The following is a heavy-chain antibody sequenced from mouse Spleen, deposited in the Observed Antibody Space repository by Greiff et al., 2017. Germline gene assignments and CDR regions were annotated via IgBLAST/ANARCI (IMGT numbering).Heavy chain of an antibody. CDR2: ISNLAYSI. V-gene: IGHV5-15*01. CDR3: ARQLHAMDY. CDR1: GFTFSDYG. Sequence: EVQLVESGGGLVQPGGSLKLSCAASGFTFSDYGMAWVRQAPRKGPEWVAFISNLAYSIYYADTVTGRFTISRENAKNTLYLEMSSLRSEDTAMYYCARQLHAMDYWGQGTSVTVSS. J-gene: IGHJ4*01.